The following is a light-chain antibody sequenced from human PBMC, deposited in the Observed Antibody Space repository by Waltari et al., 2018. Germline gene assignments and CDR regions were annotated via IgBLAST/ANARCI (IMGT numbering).Light chain of an antibody. J-gene: IGLJ1*01. CDR1: TLSKQY. Sequence: SHELTQPPSVSVSPGQTATITCPGATLSKQYVYWYQHKPGQAPVLLIYKDTERPSGIPDRFSGSSSGTSVTLTISGVQAEDEADYYCQLADSTVTYVFGPGTKVIVL. CDR2: KDT. V-gene: IGLV3-25*03. CDR3: QLADSTVTYV.